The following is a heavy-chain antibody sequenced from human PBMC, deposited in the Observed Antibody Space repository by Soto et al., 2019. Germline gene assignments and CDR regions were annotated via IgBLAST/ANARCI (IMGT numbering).Heavy chain of an antibody. CDR1: GGSFNNDY. CDR3: ARDRYFYDSAGYYRTLDS. Sequence: SETLSLTXTISGGSFNNDYWTWIRQSPGKGLEWIGYIFHSGITDYNPSVKSRVTISIDKSKNLFSLKLTSVTAADTAVYYCARDRYFYDSAGYYRTLDSWGQGILVTVSS. V-gene: IGHV4-59*01. CDR2: IFHSGIT. J-gene: IGHJ5*01. D-gene: IGHD3-22*01.